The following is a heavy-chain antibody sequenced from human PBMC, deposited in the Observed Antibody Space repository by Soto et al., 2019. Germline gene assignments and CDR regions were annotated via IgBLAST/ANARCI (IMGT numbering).Heavy chain of an antibody. CDR3: ARLYSSFFAADV. Sequence: SETLSLTCTVSGGSISSYYWSWIRQPPGKGLEWIGYIYYSGSTNYNPSLKSRVTISVDTSKNQFSLKLSSVTAADTAVYYCARLYSSFFAADVWGKGTTVTVSS. CDR2: IYYSGST. CDR1: GGSISSYY. D-gene: IGHD6-6*01. V-gene: IGHV4-59*01. J-gene: IGHJ6*04.